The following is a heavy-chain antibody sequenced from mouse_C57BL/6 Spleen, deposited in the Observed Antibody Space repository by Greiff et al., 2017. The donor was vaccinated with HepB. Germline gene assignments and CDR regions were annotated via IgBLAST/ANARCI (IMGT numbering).Heavy chain of an antibody. V-gene: IGHV1-82*01. Sequence: LVESGPELVKPGASVKISCKASGYAFSSSWMNWVKQRPGKGLEWIGRIYPGDGDTNYNGKFKGKATLTADKSSSTAYMQLSSLTSEDSAVYFCARLDYGNYEYFDVWGTGTTVTVSS. CDR1: GYAFSSSW. J-gene: IGHJ1*03. CDR2: IYPGDGDT. CDR3: ARLDYGNYEYFDV. D-gene: IGHD2-1*01.